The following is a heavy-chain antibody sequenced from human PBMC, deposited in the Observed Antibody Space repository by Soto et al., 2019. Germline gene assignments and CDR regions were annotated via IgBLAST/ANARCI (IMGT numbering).Heavy chain of an antibody. CDR1: GFPFSSYW. CDR3: ARDRPGYYYDSSGYYDN. D-gene: IGHD3-22*01. Sequence: GGSLRLSCAAPGFPFSSYWISWVRQAPGKGLEWVANIKQDGSEKYYVDSVKGRFTISRDNAKNSLYLQMNSLRAEDTAVYYCARDRPGYYYDSSGYYDNWGQGTLVTVSS. V-gene: IGHV3-7*01. J-gene: IGHJ4*02. CDR2: IKQDGSEK.